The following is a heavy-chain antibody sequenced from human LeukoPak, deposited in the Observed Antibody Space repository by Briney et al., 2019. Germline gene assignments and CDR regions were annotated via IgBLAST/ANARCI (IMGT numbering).Heavy chain of an antibody. V-gene: IGHV3-30*01. D-gene: IGHD4-23*01. Sequence: GRSLRLSCAASGFTFSSYAMHWVRQAPGKGLEWVAVISYDGSNKYCADSVKGRFTISRDNSKNTLYLQMNSLRAEDTAVYYCARAHDYGGNGAFDIWGQGTMVTVSS. CDR3: ARAHDYGGNGAFDI. J-gene: IGHJ3*02. CDR1: GFTFSSYA. CDR2: ISYDGSNK.